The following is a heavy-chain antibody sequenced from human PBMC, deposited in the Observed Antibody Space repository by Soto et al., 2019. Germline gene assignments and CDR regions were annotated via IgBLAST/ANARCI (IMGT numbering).Heavy chain of an antibody. V-gene: IGHV4-39*01. J-gene: IGHJ4*02. D-gene: IGHD4-17*01. Sequence: NPSETLSLTCTVSGGSISSNYYFWAWLRQPPGKGLEWIGTFYYNGSTFYNPSLQSRVTISGDTSKNQFSLRLTSVTAEDTAVYYCARHMRNPASGTWHGGFDYWGQGTRVTVSS. CDR1: GGSISSNYYF. CDR2: FYYNGST. CDR3: ARHMRNPASGTWHGGFDY.